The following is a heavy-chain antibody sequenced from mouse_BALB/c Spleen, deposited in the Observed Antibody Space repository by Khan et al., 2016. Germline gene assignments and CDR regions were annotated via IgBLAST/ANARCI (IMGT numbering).Heavy chain of an antibody. CDR3: ARMARK. V-gene: IGHV14-3*02. CDR2: IVHPNGNT. CDR1: GLNIKDTY. J-gene: IGHJ2*01. Sequence: VQLQQSGAELVKSGATVKLSCTASGLNIKDTYMHWLKQWPEQGLEWIGRIVHPNGNTKYDPQFQGKATITSDTSFNPAFLTTRSLTSEDTAVYYCARMARKWGQGTTLTVSS.